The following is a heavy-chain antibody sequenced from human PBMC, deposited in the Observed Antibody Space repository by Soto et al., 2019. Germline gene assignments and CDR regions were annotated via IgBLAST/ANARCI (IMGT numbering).Heavy chain of an antibody. CDR1: GFSFSMHW. V-gene: IGHV3-7*01. J-gene: IGHJ4*02. CDR2: INPSGSEE. CDR3: ARDAY. Sequence: GGSLRLSCAASGFSFSMHWMSWVRQAPGKGLEWVANINPSGSEEDYVDSVRGRFTISRDNAGKSLYLQMNSLRVEDTAVYYCARDAYWGQGTLVTVSS.